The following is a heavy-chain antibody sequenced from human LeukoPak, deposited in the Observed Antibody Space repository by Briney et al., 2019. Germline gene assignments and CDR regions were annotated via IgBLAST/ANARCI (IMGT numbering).Heavy chain of an antibody. Sequence: GGSLRLSCAASGFTLSSYSMNWVRQAPGKGLEWVSYISSSSSTIYYADSVKGRFTISRDNAKNSLYLQINSLRAEDTAVYYCARTDWGMRDDAFDIWGQGTMVTVSS. D-gene: IGHD3-16*01. CDR2: ISSSSSTI. V-gene: IGHV3-48*01. CDR1: GFTLSSYS. J-gene: IGHJ3*02. CDR3: ARTDWGMRDDAFDI.